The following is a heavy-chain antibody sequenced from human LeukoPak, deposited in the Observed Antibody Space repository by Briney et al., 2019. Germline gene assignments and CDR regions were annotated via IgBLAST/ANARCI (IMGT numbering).Heavy chain of an antibody. D-gene: IGHD5-24*01. Sequence: SETLSLTCTVSGGSIGSYYWSWIRQSPGKGLEWIGYIYYSGRINYSPSLKSRVTISLDTPKNQFSLRLSSVTAADTAEYYCAIGSVRDHHWYFDLWGRGTLVTVSS. CDR1: GGSIGSYY. CDR3: AIGSVRDHHWYFDL. J-gene: IGHJ2*01. V-gene: IGHV4-59*01. CDR2: IYYSGRI.